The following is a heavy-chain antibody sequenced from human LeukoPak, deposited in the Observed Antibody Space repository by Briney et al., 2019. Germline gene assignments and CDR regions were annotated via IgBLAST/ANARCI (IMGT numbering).Heavy chain of an antibody. V-gene: IGHV4-59*01. CDR2: IYYRGST. CDR1: GGSISSYY. Sequence: SETLSLTCTVSGGSISSYYWSWIRQPPGKGLEWIGYIYYRGSTNYNPSLKSRVTISVDTSKNQFSLKLSSVTAADTAVYYCARLYSYGPGGAFDIWGQGTMVTVSS. CDR3: ARLYSYGPGGAFDI. D-gene: IGHD5-18*01. J-gene: IGHJ3*02.